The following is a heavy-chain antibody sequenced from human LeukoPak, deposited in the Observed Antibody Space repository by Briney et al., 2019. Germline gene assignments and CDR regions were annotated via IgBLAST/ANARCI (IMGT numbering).Heavy chain of an antibody. D-gene: IGHD3-10*01. CDR3: ARLQYYYGSGSYGPNWFDP. Sequence: SETLSLTCTVSGGSISSYYWSWIRQPPGKGLEWIGYIYYSGSTNYNPSLKSRVTISVDTSKNQFSLKLSSVTAADTAVYYCARLQYYYGSGSYGPNWFDPWGQGTLVTVSS. J-gene: IGHJ5*02. V-gene: IGHV4-59*08. CDR1: GGSISSYY. CDR2: IYYSGST.